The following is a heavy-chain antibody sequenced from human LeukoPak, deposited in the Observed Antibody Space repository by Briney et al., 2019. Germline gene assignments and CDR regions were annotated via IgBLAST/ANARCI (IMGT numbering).Heavy chain of an antibody. D-gene: IGHD3-16*01. CDR3: YVHHYYYYMDV. CDR1: GFTFSSYW. J-gene: IGHJ6*03. V-gene: IGHV3-74*01. CDR2: IDGDGTTT. Sequence: GGSLRLSCAASGFTFSSYWMHWVRQAPGKGLVWVSRIDGDGTTTNYADSVKGRFTISRDNAKNTLYLQINSLSAEDTAVYYCYVHHYYYYMDVWGKGTTVTVSS.